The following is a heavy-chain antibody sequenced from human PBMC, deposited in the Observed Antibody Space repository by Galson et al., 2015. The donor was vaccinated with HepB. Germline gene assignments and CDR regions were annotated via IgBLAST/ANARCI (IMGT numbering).Heavy chain of an antibody. J-gene: IGHJ4*02. D-gene: IGHD5-18*01. Sequence: SLRLSCAASGFTFSSYSMNWVRQAPGKGLEWVSSISSSSSYIYYADSVKGRFTISRDNAKNSLYLQMNSLRAEDTAVYYCARGQIAAMVNPNVLDYWGQGTLVTVSS. CDR3: ARGQIAAMVNPNVLDY. CDR1: GFTFSSYS. V-gene: IGHV3-21*01. CDR2: ISSSSSYI.